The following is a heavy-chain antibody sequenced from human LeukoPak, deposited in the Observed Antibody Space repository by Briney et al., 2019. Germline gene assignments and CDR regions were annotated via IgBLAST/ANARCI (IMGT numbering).Heavy chain of an antibody. J-gene: IGHJ3*02. Sequence: SVKVSCKASGGTFSSYAISWVRQAPGQGLEWMGRIIPILGIANYAQKFQGRVTITADKSTSTAYMELSSLRSEDTAVYYCAREIGEWSRDAFDTWGQGTMVTISS. CDR2: IIPILGIA. CDR1: GGTFSSYA. V-gene: IGHV1-69*04. D-gene: IGHD3-10*01. CDR3: AREIGEWSRDAFDT.